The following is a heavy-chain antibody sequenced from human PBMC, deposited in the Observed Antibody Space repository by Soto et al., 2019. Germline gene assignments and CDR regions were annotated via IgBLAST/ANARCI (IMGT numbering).Heavy chain of an antibody. Sequence: QVQLVESGGGVVQPGRSLRLSCAASGFTFNTYGMHWVRQAPGKGLDWVAVISYDENNKYYAESVKGRFTISRDKSKNTLYLQMNSLRAEDTAVYHCAKGGGGSYLYFDYWGQGTLVTVSS. CDR2: ISYDENNK. CDR1: GFTFNTYG. V-gene: IGHV3-30*18. D-gene: IGHD1-26*01. CDR3: AKGGGGSYLYFDY. J-gene: IGHJ4*02.